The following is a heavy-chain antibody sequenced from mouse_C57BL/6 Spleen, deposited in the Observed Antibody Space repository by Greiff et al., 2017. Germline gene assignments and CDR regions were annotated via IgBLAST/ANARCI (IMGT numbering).Heavy chain of an antibody. CDR3: ARKEGSSYVGYAMDY. J-gene: IGHJ4*01. V-gene: IGHV2-2*01. CDR1: GFSLTSYG. CDR2: IWSGGST. D-gene: IGHD1-1*01. Sequence: VHLVESGPGLVQPSQSLSITCTVSGFSLTSYGVHWVRQSPGKGLEWLGVIWSGGSTDYNAAFISRLSISKDNSKSQVFFKMNSLQADDTAIYYCARKEGSSYVGYAMDYWGQGTSVTVSS.